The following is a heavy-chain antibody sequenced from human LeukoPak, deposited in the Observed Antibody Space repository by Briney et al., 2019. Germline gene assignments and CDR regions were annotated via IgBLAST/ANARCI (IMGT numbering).Heavy chain of an antibody. CDR2: IYYSGST. Sequence: KPSQTLSLTCTVSGGSISSGGYYWSWIRQHPGRGLEWIGYIYYSGSTYYNPSLKSRVTISVDTSKNQFSLKLSSVTAADTAVYYCARAPLTTMIVVGADAFDIWGQGTMVTASS. J-gene: IGHJ3*02. D-gene: IGHD3-22*01. V-gene: IGHV4-31*03. CDR3: ARAPLTTMIVVGADAFDI. CDR1: GGSISSGGYY.